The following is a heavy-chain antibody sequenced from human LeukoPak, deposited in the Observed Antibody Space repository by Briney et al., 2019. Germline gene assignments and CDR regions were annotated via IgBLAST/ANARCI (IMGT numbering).Heavy chain of an antibody. Sequence: ASVKVSCKASGYTFTSYDINWVRQATGQGLEWMGWMNPNSGNTGYAQKFQGRVTMTRNTSISTAYMELSSLRSEDTAVYYCAIRTNRIAEIDYWGQGTLVTVSS. J-gene: IGHJ4*02. CDR2: MNPNSGNT. D-gene: IGHD6-13*01. CDR3: AIRTNRIAEIDY. CDR1: GYTFTSYD. V-gene: IGHV1-8*01.